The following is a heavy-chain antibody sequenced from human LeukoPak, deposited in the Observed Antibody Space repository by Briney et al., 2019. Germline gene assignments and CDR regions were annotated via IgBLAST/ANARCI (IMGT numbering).Heavy chain of an antibody. J-gene: IGHJ4*02. V-gene: IGHV4-59*01. CDR3: ARFARPDVPPTPDY. CDR1: GGSISSYY. Sequence: SETLSLTCTVSGGSISSYYWSWIRQPPGKGQEWIGYIYYSGSTNYNPSLKSRVTISVDTSKDQFSLKLSSVTAADTAVYYCARFARPDVPPTPDYWGQGTLVTVSS. CDR2: IYYSGST. D-gene: IGHD6-25*01.